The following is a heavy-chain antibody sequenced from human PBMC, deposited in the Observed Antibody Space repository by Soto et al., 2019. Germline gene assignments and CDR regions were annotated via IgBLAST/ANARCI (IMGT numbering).Heavy chain of an antibody. Sequence: GGSLRLSCAASGFTFSSYAMSWVRQAPGKGLEWVSAISGSGGSTYYADSVKGRFTISRDNSKNTLYLQMNSLRAEDTAVYYCAKGEDSGWHYYYGMDVWGQGTTVTV. CDR1: GFTFSSYA. D-gene: IGHD6-19*01. CDR2: ISGSGGST. CDR3: AKGEDSGWHYYYGMDV. J-gene: IGHJ6*02. V-gene: IGHV3-23*01.